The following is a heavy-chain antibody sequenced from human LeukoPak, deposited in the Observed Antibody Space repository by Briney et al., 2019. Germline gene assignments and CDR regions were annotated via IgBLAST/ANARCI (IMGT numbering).Heavy chain of an antibody. CDR2: ISSSSSYI. CDR1: GFTFSSYS. Sequence: GGSLRLSCAASGFTFSSYSMNWVRQAPGKGLEWVSSISSSSSYIYYADSVKGRFTISRDNAKNSLYLQMNSLRAEDTAVYYCARDSTTVTTRDAFDIWGQGTMVTVSS. V-gene: IGHV3-21*01. J-gene: IGHJ3*02. D-gene: IGHD4-17*01. CDR3: ARDSTTVTTRDAFDI.